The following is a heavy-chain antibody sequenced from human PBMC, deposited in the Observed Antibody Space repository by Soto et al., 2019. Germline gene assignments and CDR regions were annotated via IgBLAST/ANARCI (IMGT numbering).Heavy chain of an antibody. V-gene: IGHV3-43*01. D-gene: IGHD6-13*01. J-gene: IGHJ4*02. CDR1: GFTFDDYT. CDR3: AKGPSRAIAAAGTDFDY. Sequence: GGSLRLSCAASGFTFDDYTMHWVRQAPGKGLEWVSLISWDGGSTYYADSVKGRFTISRDNSKNSLYLQMNSLRTEDTALYYCAKGPSRAIAAAGTDFDYWGQRTLVTVSS. CDR2: ISWDGGST.